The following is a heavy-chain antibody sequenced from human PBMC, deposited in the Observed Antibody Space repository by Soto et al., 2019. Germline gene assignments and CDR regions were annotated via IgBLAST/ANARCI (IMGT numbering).Heavy chain of an antibody. CDR1: GYSFTSYW. CDR2: IYPGDSDT. J-gene: IGHJ4*02. V-gene: IGHV5-51*01. Sequence: GESLQICRKSSGYSFTSYWIGWVRQMPRKGLEWMGIIYPGDSDTRYSPSFQGQVTISADKYISTAYLQWSSLKASDTAMYYCARPGGSGWYEPFDYWGQGTLVTVSS. D-gene: IGHD6-19*01. CDR3: ARPGGSGWYEPFDY.